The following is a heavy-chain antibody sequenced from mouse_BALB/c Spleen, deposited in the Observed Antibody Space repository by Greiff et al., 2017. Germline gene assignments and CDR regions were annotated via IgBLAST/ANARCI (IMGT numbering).Heavy chain of an antibody. CDR1: GFAFSSYD. CDR2: ISSGGGST. V-gene: IGHV5-12-1*01. J-gene: IGHJ4*01. Sequence: EVKLVESGGGLVKPGGSLKLSCAASGFAFSSYDMSWVRQTPEKRLEWVAYISSGGGSTYYPDTVKGRFTISRDNAKNTLYLQMSSLKSEDTAMYYCARHVNGNYVAMDYWGQGTSVTVSS. D-gene: IGHD2-1*01. CDR3: ARHVNGNYVAMDY.